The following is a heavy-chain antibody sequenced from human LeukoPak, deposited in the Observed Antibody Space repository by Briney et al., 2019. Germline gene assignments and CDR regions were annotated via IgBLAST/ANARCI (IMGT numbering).Heavy chain of an antibody. V-gene: IGHV1-18*01. J-gene: IGHJ3*02. Sequence: ASVKVSCKASGYTFTSYGISWVRQAPGQGLEWMGWISAYNGNTNYAQKLQGRVTLTTDTSTTTAYMELRGLRFDDTAVYFCARDKDHAFDIWGQGTVVTVSS. CDR1: GYTFTSYG. CDR3: ARDKDHAFDI. CDR2: ISAYNGNT.